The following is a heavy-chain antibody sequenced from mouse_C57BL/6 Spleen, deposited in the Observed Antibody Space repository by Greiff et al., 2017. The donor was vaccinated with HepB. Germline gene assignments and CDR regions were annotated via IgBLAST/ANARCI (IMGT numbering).Heavy chain of an antibody. D-gene: IGHD3-2*02. V-gene: IGHV1-76*01. Sequence: QVQLQQSGAELVRPGASVKLSCKASGYTFTDYYINWVKQRPGQGLEWIARIYPGSGNTYYNEKFKGKATLTAEKSSSTAYMQLSSLTSEDSAVYFCALDSSGLYAMDYWGQGTSVTVSS. CDR1: GYTFTDYY. CDR2: IYPGSGNT. CDR3: ALDSSGLYAMDY. J-gene: IGHJ4*01.